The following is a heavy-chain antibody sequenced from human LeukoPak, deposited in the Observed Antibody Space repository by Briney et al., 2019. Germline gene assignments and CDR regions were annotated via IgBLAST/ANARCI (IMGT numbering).Heavy chain of an antibody. V-gene: IGHV3-48*03. CDR3: AIVYSSGWNFDY. CDR1: GFTFSSYE. Sequence: GGSLRLSCAASGFTFSSYEMNWVRQASGKGLEWVSYISSSGSTIYYADSVKGRFTISRDNAKNSLYLQMNSLRAEDTAVYYCAIVYSSGWNFDYWGQGTLVTVSS. J-gene: IGHJ4*02. D-gene: IGHD6-19*01. CDR2: ISSSGSTI.